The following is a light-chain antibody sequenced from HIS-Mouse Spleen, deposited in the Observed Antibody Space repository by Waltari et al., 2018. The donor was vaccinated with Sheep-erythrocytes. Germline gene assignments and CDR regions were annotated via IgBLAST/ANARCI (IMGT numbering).Light chain of an antibody. J-gene: IGLJ1*01. V-gene: IGLV2-11*01. CDR2: DVS. CDR1: SSDVCCYNY. CDR3: CSYAGSYNHV. Sequence: QSALTQPRSVSGSPGQHVTISCTGTSSDVCCYNYVSWHKQHPCKAPKLRIYDVSKRPSGVPDLFSGSKSGNTASLTISGLQAEDEADYYCCSYAGSYNHVFATGTKVTVL.